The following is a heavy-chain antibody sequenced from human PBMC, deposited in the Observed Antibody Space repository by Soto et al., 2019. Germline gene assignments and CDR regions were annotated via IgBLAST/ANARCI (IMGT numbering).Heavy chain of an antibody. V-gene: IGHV3-9*01. CDR1: GFTFDDYA. CDR3: AKLVPSSPWNY. CDR2: ISWNSGSI. J-gene: IGHJ4*02. D-gene: IGHD6-13*01. Sequence: EVQLVESGGGLVQPGRSLRLSCAASGFTFDDYAMHWVRQAPGKGLEWVSGISWNSGSIGYADSVKGRFTISRDNAKNSLYLQMNSLRAEDTALYYCAKLVPSSPWNYWGQGTLVTVSS.